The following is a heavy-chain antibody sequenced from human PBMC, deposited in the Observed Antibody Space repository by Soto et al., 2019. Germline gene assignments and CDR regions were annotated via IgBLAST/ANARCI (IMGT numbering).Heavy chain of an antibody. D-gene: IGHD5-18*01. CDR2: INQDGSEK. CDR3: ARDGSTSWYSYDYHGMDV. Sequence: EVQLVESGGGLVQPGGSLRLSCGASGFTFRTYWLSWVHQVPGKGLEWVANINQDGSEKNYVDSVKGRFTISRDNAKTSLYLQMSSLRAEDTALYYCARDGSTSWYSYDYHGMDVWGQGTTVTVSS. CDR1: GFTFRTYW. V-gene: IGHV3-7*05. J-gene: IGHJ6*02.